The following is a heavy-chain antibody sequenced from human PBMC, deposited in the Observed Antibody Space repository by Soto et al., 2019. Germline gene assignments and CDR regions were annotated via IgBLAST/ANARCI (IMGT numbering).Heavy chain of an antibody. D-gene: IGHD3-3*01. CDR1: GFTFSSYA. J-gene: IGHJ4*02. V-gene: IGHV3-23*01. CDR3: AKFGVDRRY. CDR2: ISGSGGST. Sequence: VQLQESGPGLVKPSGTLSLTCAVSGFTFSSYAMSWVRQAPGKGLEWVSAISGSGGSTYYADSVKGRFTISRDNSKNTLYLQMNSLRAEDTAVYYCAKFGVDRRYWGQGTLVTVSS.